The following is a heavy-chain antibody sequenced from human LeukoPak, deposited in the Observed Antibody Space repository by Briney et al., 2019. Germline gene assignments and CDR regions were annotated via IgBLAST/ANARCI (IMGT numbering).Heavy chain of an antibody. Sequence: GGSLRLSCAASGFTFSGSAMHWVRQASGKGLEWVGRIRSKANSYATAYAASVKGRFTISRDDSKNTAYLQMNSLKTEDTAVYYCTASMINTAMVTEGLDYWGQGTLVTVSS. D-gene: IGHD5-18*01. CDR3: TASMINTAMVTEGLDY. V-gene: IGHV3-73*01. CDR2: IRSKANSYAT. CDR1: GFTFSGSA. J-gene: IGHJ4*02.